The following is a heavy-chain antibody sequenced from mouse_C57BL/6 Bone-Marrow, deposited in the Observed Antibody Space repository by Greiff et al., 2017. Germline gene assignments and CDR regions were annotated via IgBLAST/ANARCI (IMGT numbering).Heavy chain of an antibody. CDR2: INPGSGGT. CDR3: EGSGYITAVVRYIEV. J-gene: IGHJ1*03. CDR1: GYAFTNYL. D-gene: IGHD1-1*01. Sequence: VQLQQSGAELVRPGTSVKVSCKASGYAFTNYLIAWVKQRPGQGLEWIGVINPGSGGTNYTEQFKGKATLTADKSSSTAYMQLSSLRSEDSAVYFCEGSGYITAVVRYIEVWGTGTTVTVSS. V-gene: IGHV1-54*01.